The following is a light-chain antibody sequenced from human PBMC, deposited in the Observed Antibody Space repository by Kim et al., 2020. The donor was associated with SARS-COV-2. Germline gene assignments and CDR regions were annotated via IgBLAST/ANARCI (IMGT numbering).Light chain of an antibody. J-gene: IGLJ1*01. V-gene: IGLV1-44*01. CDR2: SNN. CDR3: AAWDDSLNGHV. CDR1: YANIGTST. Sequence: GEGVPVSWSGRYANIGTSTVTWYSHLPGMAPKLLIHSNNKRPSGDPDRFSAFKSGTSASLAISGLQSDDEGDYYCAAWDDSLNGHVFGTGTKVTVL.